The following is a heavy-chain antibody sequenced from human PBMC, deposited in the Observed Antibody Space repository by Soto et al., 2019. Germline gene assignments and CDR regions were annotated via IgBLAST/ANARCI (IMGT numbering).Heavy chain of an antibody. CDR3: ARFKGSSTNYYYGMDV. D-gene: IGHD2-2*01. CDR2: IYPGDSDT. Sequence: VESLKISCKGSGYSFTSYCIGWVRQMPGKGLEWMGIIYPGDSDTRYSPSFQGQVTISADKSISTAYLQWSSLKASDTAMYYCARFKGSSTNYYYGMDVWGQGTTVTVSS. J-gene: IGHJ6*02. V-gene: IGHV5-51*01. CDR1: GYSFTSYC.